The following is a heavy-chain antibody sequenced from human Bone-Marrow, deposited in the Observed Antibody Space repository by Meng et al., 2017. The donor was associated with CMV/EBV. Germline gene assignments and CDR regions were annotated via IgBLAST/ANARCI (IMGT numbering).Heavy chain of an antibody. Sequence: QVQLVESGGGVVQPGRSLRLSCAASGFTFSSYAMHWVRQAPGKGLEWVAVISYDGSNKYYADSVKGRFTISRDNSKNTLYLQMNSLRAEDTAVYYCARGWEDSSSWYVFYWGQGTLVTVSS. CDR3: ARGWEDSSSWYVFY. CDR2: ISYDGSNK. D-gene: IGHD6-13*01. J-gene: IGHJ4*02. CDR1: GFTFSSYA. V-gene: IGHV3-30-3*01.